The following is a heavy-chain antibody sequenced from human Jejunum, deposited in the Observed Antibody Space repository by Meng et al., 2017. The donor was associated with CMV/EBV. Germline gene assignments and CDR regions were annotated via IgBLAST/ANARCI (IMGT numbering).Heavy chain of an antibody. J-gene: IGHJ5*02. V-gene: IGHV3-66*01. Sequence: VQFVELWGVVGRHGESLRLSFASSGLSVSSNYMGWVRQAPGKGLDWVTLIYSSGTTFYAASVEGRFTISRDNSKNVLYLQMNSVRAEDTALYHCVRNLGYTYGLVSWGQGTLVTVSS. CDR1: GLSVSSNY. D-gene: IGHD5-18*01. CDR3: VRNLGYTYGLVS. CDR2: IYSSGTT.